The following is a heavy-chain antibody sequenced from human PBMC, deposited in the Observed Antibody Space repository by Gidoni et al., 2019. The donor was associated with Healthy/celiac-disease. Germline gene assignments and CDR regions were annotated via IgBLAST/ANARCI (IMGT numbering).Heavy chain of an antibody. D-gene: IGHD6-19*01. J-gene: IGHJ4*02. Sequence: EVQLVESGGGLVQPGGSLRLSCAASGFTVSSNYMSWVRQAPGKGLEWVSVIYSGGSTYYADSVKGRFTISRDNSKNTLYLQMNSLRAEDTAVYYCAREGGSGWYNSLDYWGQGTLVTVSS. CDR1: GFTVSSNY. CDR3: AREGGSGWYNSLDY. CDR2: IYSGGST. V-gene: IGHV3-66*01.